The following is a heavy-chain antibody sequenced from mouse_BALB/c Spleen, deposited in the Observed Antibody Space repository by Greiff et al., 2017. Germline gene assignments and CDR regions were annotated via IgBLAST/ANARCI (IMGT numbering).Heavy chain of an antibody. CDR1: GYTFTSYW. V-gene: IGHV1-69*02. Sequence: VQLQQPGAELVRPGASVKLSCKASGYTFTSYWINWVKQRPGQGLEWIGNIYPSDSYTNYNQKFKDKATLTVDKSSSTAYMQLSSPTSEDSAVYYCTRMRLRYYFDYWGQGTTLTVSS. D-gene: IGHD1-1*01. CDR2: IYPSDSYT. J-gene: IGHJ2*01. CDR3: TRMRLRYYFDY.